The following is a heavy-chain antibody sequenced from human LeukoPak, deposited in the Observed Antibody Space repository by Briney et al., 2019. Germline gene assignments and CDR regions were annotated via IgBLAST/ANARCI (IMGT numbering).Heavy chain of an antibody. J-gene: IGHJ4*02. CDR2: ISSSSSYI. CDR3: ARDHLPDYGDSFFDY. V-gene: IGHV3-21*01. D-gene: IGHD4-17*01. CDR1: GFTFSSYS. Sequence: GGSLRLSCAASGFTFSSYSMHWVRQAPGKGLEWVSSISSSSSYIYYADSVKGRFTISRDNAKNSLYLQMNSLRAEDTAVYYCARDHLPDYGDSFFDYWGQGTLVTVSS.